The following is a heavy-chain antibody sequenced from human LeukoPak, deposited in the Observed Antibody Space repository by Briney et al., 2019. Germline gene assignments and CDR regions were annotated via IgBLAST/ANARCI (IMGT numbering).Heavy chain of an antibody. D-gene: IGHD3-10*01. CDR1: GGSISSYH. Sequence: SETLSLTCTVSGGSISSYHWSWIRQPAGKGLEWIGRIYTSGSTNYNPSLKSRVTMSVDTSKNQFSLKLSSVTAADTAVYYCARDDYGSGSYSTFDYWGQGTLVTVSS. V-gene: IGHV4-4*07. J-gene: IGHJ4*02. CDR3: ARDDYGSGSYSTFDY. CDR2: IYTSGST.